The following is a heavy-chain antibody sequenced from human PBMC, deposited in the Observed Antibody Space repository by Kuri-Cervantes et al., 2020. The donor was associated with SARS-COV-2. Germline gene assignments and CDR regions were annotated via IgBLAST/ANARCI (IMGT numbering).Heavy chain of an antibody. CDR3: AHLEGYYDSRGYYDY. CDR2: IYYSGST. D-gene: IGHD3-22*01. Sequence: AETLSLTCTVSCGSIRSSSFYWGWIRQPPGKGLEWIGYIYYSGSTNYNPSLKSRVTISVDTPKNQFSLKLSSVTAADTAVYYCAHLEGYYDSRGYYDYWGQGTLVTVSS. V-gene: IGHV4-61*05. CDR1: CGSIRSSSFY. J-gene: IGHJ4*02.